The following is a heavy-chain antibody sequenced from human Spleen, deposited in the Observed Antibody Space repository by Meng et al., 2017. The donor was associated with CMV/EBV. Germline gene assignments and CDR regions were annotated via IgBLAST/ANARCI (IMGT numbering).Heavy chain of an antibody. J-gene: IGHJ6*02. Sequence: SETLSLTCTVSGGSISSYYWSWIRQTPGKKLEWIGYMCYSGSPNYNPSLKSRVTISVDTSKNQFSLKLSSVTAADTAVYYCARVGPAATYYYYGMDVWGQGTTVTVSS. V-gene: IGHV4-59*01. CDR2: MCYSGSP. CDR3: ARVGPAATYYYYGMDV. D-gene: IGHD2-2*01. CDR1: GGSISSYY.